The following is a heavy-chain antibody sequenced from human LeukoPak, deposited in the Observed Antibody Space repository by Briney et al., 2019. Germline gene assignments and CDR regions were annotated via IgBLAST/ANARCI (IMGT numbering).Heavy chain of an antibody. CDR3: AKRMGPYGMDV. CDR2: ISYDGSNK. D-gene: IGHD2-8*01. J-gene: IGHJ6*02. CDR1: GFSFSDYG. Sequence: GGSLRLSCAASGFSFSDYGMHWVRQAPGKGLEWVAVISYDGSNKYYADSVKGRFTISRDNSKNTLYLQMNSLRAEDTAVYYCAKRMGPYGMDVWGQGATVTVSS. V-gene: IGHV3-30*18.